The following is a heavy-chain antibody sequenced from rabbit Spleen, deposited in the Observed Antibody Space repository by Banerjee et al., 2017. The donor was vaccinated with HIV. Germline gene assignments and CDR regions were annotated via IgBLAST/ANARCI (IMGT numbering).Heavy chain of an antibody. D-gene: IGHD6-1*01. CDR1: GFSFNSGYD. J-gene: IGHJ4*01. CDR2: VYAGSSGST. CDR3: ARSRYYDFDYSGYTYAIPNNL. V-gene: IGHV1S45*01. Sequence: QEQLVESGGGLVQPEGSLTLTCKAAGFSFNSGYDMCWVRQAPGKGLEWIACVYAGSSGSTYSATWAKGRFTISKTSSTTVTLQMTSLTAADTATYFCARSRYYDFDYSGYTYAIPNNLWGPGTLVTVS.